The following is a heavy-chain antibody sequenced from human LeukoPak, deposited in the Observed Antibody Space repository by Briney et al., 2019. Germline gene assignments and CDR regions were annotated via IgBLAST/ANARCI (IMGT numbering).Heavy chain of an antibody. D-gene: IGHD4-17*01. CDR2: ISYDGSNK. CDR3: AREVEDDYGFDY. J-gene: IGHJ4*02. CDR1: GFTFSSSG. V-gene: IGHV3-30*03. Sequence: PGRSLRLSCAASGFTFSSSGMHWVRQAPGKGLEWVAVISYDGSNKYYADSVKGRFTFSRDNAKNTLYLQMNSLRAEDTAVYYCAREVEDDYGFDYWGQGTLVTVSS.